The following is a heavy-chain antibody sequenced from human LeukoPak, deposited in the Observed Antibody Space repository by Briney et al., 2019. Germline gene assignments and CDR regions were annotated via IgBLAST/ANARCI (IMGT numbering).Heavy chain of an antibody. V-gene: IGHV3-30*18. CDR2: ISYDGSNK. CDR3: AKAEDTAMVDY. D-gene: IGHD5-18*01. Sequence: GGSLGLPLSASGFPFNSYCMHWVRQAPGKGLEWVAVISYDGSNKYYADSVKGRFTISRDNSKNTLYLQMNSLRAEDTAVYYCAKAEDTAMVDYWGQGTLVTVSS. CDR1: GFPFNSYC. J-gene: IGHJ4*02.